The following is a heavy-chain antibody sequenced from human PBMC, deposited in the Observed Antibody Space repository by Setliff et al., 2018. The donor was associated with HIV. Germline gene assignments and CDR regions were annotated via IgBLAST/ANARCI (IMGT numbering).Heavy chain of an antibody. D-gene: IGHD3-22*01. CDR2: ISIYDGSEK. V-gene: IGHV3-30*04. CDR1: GFTFTTYA. CDR3: AKAPGWLFLSHY. Sequence: GGSLRLSCAASGFTFTTYAMHWVRQAPGKGLEWVAVISIYDGSEKYYADSVKGRFTISRDNSKNTLYLQMNSLRVEDTAIYYCAKAPGWLFLSHYWGQGTLVTVSS. J-gene: IGHJ4*02.